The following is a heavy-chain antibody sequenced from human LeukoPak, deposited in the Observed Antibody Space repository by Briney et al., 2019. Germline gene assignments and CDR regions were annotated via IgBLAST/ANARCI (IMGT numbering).Heavy chain of an antibody. Sequence: GGSLRLSCAASGFTFSTYWMSWVRQAPGKGLEWVANINQDGSEKYYVDSVKGRFTISRDNGKSSLYLQMNSPRAEDTALYYCVRDRNWAFDYWGQGTLVTVSS. CDR3: VRDRNWAFDY. J-gene: IGHJ4*02. CDR1: GFTFSTYW. D-gene: IGHD7-27*01. V-gene: IGHV3-7*01. CDR2: INQDGSEK.